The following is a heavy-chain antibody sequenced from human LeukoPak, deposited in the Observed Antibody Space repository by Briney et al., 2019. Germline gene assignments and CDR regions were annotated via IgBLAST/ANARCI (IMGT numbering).Heavy chain of an antibody. J-gene: IGHJ3*02. V-gene: IGHV5-51*01. CDR1: GYSFTSNW. CDR3: ARRAYSSSWANDAFDI. D-gene: IGHD6-13*01. CDR2: IYPGDSDI. Sequence: GESLKISCKGPGYSFTSNWIAWVRQMPGKGLERMGMIYPGDSDIRYRPSFQGQVTISADESISTAYLQWASLKTSDTAMYYCARRAYSSSWANDAFDIWGQGTMVTVSS.